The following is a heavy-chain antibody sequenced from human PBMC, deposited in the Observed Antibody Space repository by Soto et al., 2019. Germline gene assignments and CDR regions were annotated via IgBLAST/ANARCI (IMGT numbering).Heavy chain of an antibody. CDR1: GDSVSSNSAG. CDR3: ARGSWDDVSGHYYMDV. CDR2: TYYKSKWIN. Sequence: QVPLQLSGPGLMKPSQTLSLTCAISGDSVSSNSAGWNWVRQTPSRGLEWLGRTYYKSKWINKYDVSVKSRITINPDTSQNQFSLQLDSVTPEDTAVYYCARGSWDDVSGHYYMDVWGKGTTVTVSS. D-gene: IGHD5-12*01. V-gene: IGHV6-1*01. J-gene: IGHJ6*03.